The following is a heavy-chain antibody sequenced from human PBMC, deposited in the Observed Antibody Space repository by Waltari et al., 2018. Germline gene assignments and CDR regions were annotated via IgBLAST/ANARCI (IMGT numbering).Heavy chain of an antibody. D-gene: IGHD6-19*01. CDR3: VRPGSSVGWYYFDY. Sequence: QLQLQESGPGLVKPSETLSLTCTVSGDPISGSHYYRGWIRQPPGQGLEWIGSISYSGTTYCNPSLKSRVTMSVDTYKNQFSLNLSSVTAADTAVFYCVRPGSSVGWYYFDYWGQGTLVTVSS. CDR2: ISYSGTT. J-gene: IGHJ4*02. V-gene: IGHV4-39*01. CDR1: GDPISGSHYY.